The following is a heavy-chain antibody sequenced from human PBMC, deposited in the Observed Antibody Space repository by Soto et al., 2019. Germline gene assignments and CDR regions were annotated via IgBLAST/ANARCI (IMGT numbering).Heavy chain of an antibody. V-gene: IGHV1-69*08. CDR2: IIPILGIA. Sequence: QVQLVQSGAEVKKPGSSVKVSCKASGGTFSSYTISWVRQAPGQGLEWMGRIIPILGIANYAQKFQGRVTITADKSTSTAYMELSSLRSEDPAVYYCARDLTQFSWFGIDAFDIWGQGTMVTVSS. CDR3: ARDLTQFSWFGIDAFDI. D-gene: IGHD3-10*01. CDR1: GGTFSSYT. J-gene: IGHJ3*02.